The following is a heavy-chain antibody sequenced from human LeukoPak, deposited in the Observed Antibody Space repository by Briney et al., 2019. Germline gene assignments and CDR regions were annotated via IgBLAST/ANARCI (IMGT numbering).Heavy chain of an antibody. CDR3: ARGYSRTGYFDY. D-gene: IGHD6-13*01. J-gene: IGHJ4*02. Sequence: PSETLSLTCAVYGGSFSGYYWSWIRQPPGKGLEWIGEINHSGSTNYNPSLKSRVTISVDTSKNQFSLKLSSVTAADTAVYYCARGYSRTGYFDYWGQGTLVTVSS. CDR1: GGSFSGYY. CDR2: INHSGST. V-gene: IGHV4-34*01.